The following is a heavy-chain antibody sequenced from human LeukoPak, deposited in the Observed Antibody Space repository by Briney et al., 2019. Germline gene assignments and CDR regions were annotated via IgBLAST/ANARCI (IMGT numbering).Heavy chain of an antibody. Sequence: PGGSLRLSCAASGFTFRSYGMNWVRQAPGKGLEWVSSISSSSSRTYYADSVKGRFTISRDNSKNTLYPQMNSLRAEDTAVYYCAKDRVILTGHYPFDYWGQGILVTVSS. CDR2: ISSSSSRT. J-gene: IGHJ4*02. D-gene: IGHD3-9*01. V-gene: IGHV3-23*01. CDR3: AKDRVILTGHYPFDY. CDR1: GFTFRSYG.